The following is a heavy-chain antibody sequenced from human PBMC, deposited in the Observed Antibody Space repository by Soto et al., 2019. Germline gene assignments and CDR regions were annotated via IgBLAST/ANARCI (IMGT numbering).Heavy chain of an antibody. V-gene: IGHV1-69*12. CDR1: GGTFSNSA. CDR2: IMPIFRTP. CDR3: ASEKERLQVGGKYYSRVAV. J-gene: IGHJ6*02. D-gene: IGHD6-25*01. Sequence: QVQLEQSGAEVKKPGSSVKVSCKASGGTFSNSAISWVRQAPGQGLEGMGGIMPIFRTPDYAQKFQGRVTITADESTRTASMELSGTSSDATAVYYCASEKERLQVGGKYYSRVAVWGQGTAVTVSS.